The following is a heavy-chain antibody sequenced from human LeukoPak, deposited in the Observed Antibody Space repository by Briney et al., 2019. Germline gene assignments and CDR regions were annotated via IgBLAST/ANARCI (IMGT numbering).Heavy chain of an antibody. CDR2: ISFDSHTT. V-gene: IGHV3-23*01. J-gene: IGHJ4*02. CDR1: GITFSTFS. CDR3: AKGHLTVTRHFDS. D-gene: IGHD4-17*01. Sequence: GGPLRLSCAASGITFSTFSMGWVRQAPGKGLEWGSTISFDSHTTFYADSVRGRFKISRDNSKNTVYLQMNSLRAEDTGLYYCAKGHLTVTRHFDSWGQGTLVTVSS.